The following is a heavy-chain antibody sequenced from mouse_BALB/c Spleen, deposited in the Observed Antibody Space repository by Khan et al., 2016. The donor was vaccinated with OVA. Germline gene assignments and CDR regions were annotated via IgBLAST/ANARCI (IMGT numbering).Heavy chain of an antibody. D-gene: IGHD2-12*01. J-gene: IGHJ3*01. Sequence: VQLKQSGGGLVQPGGSLKLSCAASGFDFSRYWMNWVRQVPGKGLEWIGEINPDSTTINYTPSLKDKFIISRDNAKNTLYLQMSKVRSEDTALYYCARPYRYDGRAWFAYWGQGTLVTVSA. CDR3: ARPYRYDGRAWFAY. CDR1: GFDFSRYW. V-gene: IGHV4-1*02. CDR2: INPDSTTI.